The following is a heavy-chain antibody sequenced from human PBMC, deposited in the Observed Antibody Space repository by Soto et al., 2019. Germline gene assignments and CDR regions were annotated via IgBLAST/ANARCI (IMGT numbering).Heavy chain of an antibody. CDR1: GFNVSSNY. V-gene: IGHV3-53*01. Sequence: EVQLVESGGGLIQPGGSLRLSCAASGFNVSSNYMSWVRQAPGKGLEWLSVIYSGGSTYYAESVKGRFTISRDNSKNTLTLQMNALRGEPTAVYYCARGPNVGISTSWGQGTLVTVSS. D-gene: IGHD2-2*01. CDR3: ARGPNVGISTS. CDR2: IYSGGST. J-gene: IGHJ4*02.